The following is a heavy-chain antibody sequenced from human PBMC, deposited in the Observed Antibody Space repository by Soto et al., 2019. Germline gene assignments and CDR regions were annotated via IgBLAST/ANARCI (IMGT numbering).Heavy chain of an antibody. V-gene: IGHV3-23*01. J-gene: IGHJ4*02. D-gene: IGHD2-2*01. CDR3: AKDQYRDGPWRGCY. CDR2: ISGSGGST. Sequence: PGGSLRLSCAASGFTFSSYAMSGVRQAPGKGLEWVSAISGSGGSTYYADSVKGRFTISRDNSKNTLYLQMNSLRAEDTAVYYCAKDQYRDGPWRGCYWGQGTLVTVSS. CDR1: GFTFSSYA.